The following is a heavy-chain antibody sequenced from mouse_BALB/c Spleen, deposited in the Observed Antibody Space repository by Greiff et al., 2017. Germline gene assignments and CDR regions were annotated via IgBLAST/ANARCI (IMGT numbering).Heavy chain of an antibody. J-gene: IGHJ1*01. Sequence: QVQLKQSAAELARPGASVKMSCKASGYTFTSYTMHWVKQRPGQGLEWIGYINPSSGYTEYNQKFKDKTTLTADKSSSTAYMQLSSLTSEDSAVYYCARGYDWYFDFWGAGTTVTVSS. CDR3: ARGYDWYFDF. V-gene: IGHV1-4*02. D-gene: IGHD2-2*01. CDR1: GYTFTSYT. CDR2: INPSSGYT.